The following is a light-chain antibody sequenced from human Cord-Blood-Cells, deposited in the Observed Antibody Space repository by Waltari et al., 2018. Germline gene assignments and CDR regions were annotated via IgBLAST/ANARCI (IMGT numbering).Light chain of an antibody. CDR1: QSVLYSYNNKKY. Sequence: DIVMTQSPDSLAVSLGERATLNCKSSQSVLYSYNNKKYLAWYQQKPGQPPKLLIYWASTRESGVPDRFSGSGSGTDFTLTISSLQAEDVAVYYCQQYYSTPYTFGQGTKLEIK. J-gene: IGKJ2*01. CDR2: WAS. V-gene: IGKV4-1*01. CDR3: QQYYSTPYT.